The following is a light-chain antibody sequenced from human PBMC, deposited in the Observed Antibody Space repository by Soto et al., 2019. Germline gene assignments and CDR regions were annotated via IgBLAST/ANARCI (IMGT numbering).Light chain of an antibody. Sequence: QSALTQPPSASGSPGQSVTISCTGTSSDVGKYDYVSWYQHHPGAAPKLIIYEATRRPSGISNRFSGSKSGNTASLTISGLQAEDEADYYCCSFAGSNSWVFGGGTKLTVL. CDR3: CSFAGSNSWV. CDR2: EAT. V-gene: IGLV2-8*01. J-gene: IGLJ3*02. CDR1: SSDVGKYDY.